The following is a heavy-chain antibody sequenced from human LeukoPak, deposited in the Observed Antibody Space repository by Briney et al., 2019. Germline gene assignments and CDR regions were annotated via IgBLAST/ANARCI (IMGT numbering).Heavy chain of an antibody. Sequence: GGSLRLSCAASGFTFSSSAMSWVRQAPGKGLEWVSSVRSSGGSTYYADSVKGRFTVSRDNSKNTLYLQMSSLRAEDTAVYYCAKESGYWGQGTLVTVSS. V-gene: IGHV3-23*01. J-gene: IGHJ4*02. CDR1: GFTFSSSA. D-gene: IGHD1-26*01. CDR2: VRSSGGST. CDR3: AKESGY.